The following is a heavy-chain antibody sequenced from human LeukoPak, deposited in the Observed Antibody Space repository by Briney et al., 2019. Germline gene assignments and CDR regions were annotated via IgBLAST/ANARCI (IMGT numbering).Heavy chain of an antibody. J-gene: IGHJ4*02. CDR1: GFTFSNYT. V-gene: IGHV3-48*01. CDR3: ARGGAGTNPY. CDR2: ISTGSTVI. Sequence: GGSLRLSCAASGFTFSNYTMNWVRQAPGKGLEWVSYISTGSTVIYYAESVKGRFTISRDNAKNSLYLQMNSLRVEDTAMYYCARGGAGTNPYWGQGTLVTVSS. D-gene: IGHD4/OR15-4a*01.